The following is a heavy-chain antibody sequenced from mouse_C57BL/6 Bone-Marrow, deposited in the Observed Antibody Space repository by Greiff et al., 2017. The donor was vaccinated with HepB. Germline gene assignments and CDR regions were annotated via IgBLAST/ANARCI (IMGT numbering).Heavy chain of an antibody. CDR2: IHPYNGDT. Sequence: VQLQQSGAELVKPGASVKISCKASGYAFSSYWMNWVKQRPGKGLEWIGRIHPYNGDTFYNQKFKGKATWTVDKSSSTAHMELRSLTSEDSAVYYCARGEVYYDYDAAFAYWGQGTLVTVSA. V-gene: IGHV1-20*01. CDR3: ARGEVYYDYDAAFAY. J-gene: IGHJ3*01. CDR1: GYAFSSYW. D-gene: IGHD2-4*01.